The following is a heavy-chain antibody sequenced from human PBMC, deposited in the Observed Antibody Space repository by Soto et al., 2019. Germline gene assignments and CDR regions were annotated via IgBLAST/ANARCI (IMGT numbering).Heavy chain of an antibody. J-gene: IGHJ4*02. CDR2: INAGNGNT. CDR1: GYTFTSYA. D-gene: IGHD2-15*01. Sequence: ASVKVSCKASGYTFTSYAMHWVRQAPGQRLEWMGWINAGNGNTKYSQKFQGRVTITRDTSASTAYMELSSLRSEDTAVYYCARVDCSGGSCYSGYFDYWGQGTLVTVSS. CDR3: ARVDCSGGSCYSGYFDY. V-gene: IGHV1-3*01.